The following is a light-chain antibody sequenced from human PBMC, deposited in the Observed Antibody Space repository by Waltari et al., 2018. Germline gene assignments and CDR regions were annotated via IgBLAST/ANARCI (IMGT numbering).Light chain of an antibody. V-gene: IGLV9-49*01. CDR2: VGTGRSVG. J-gene: IGLJ2*01. CDR3: AADHGSAGDFIVV. Sequence: QPVLTQSPSASASLGDSVTPTCTLTRAYVNHEVAWYPHKPRKEPRFLTRVGTGRSVGSKGYGISDRFSVSGSGLNRFLTINHIQEEDESDFHCAADHGSAGDFIVVFGGGTKLTVL. CDR1: RAYVNHE.